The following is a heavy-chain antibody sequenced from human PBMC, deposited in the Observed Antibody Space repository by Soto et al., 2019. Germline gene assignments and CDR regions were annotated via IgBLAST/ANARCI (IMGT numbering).Heavy chain of an antibody. V-gene: IGHV3-48*01. CDR2: IGSSSRTI. CDR3: AREEGLLNWFDP. CDR1: GFTSSSYT. D-gene: IGHD1-26*01. J-gene: IGHJ5*02. Sequence: EVQLVESGGGLVQPGGSLRLSCAASGFTSSSYTMNWFRQAPGKGLGWVSYIGSSSRTIYYADSLKGRFTISRDNAKNSLYLQMNSLRAEDTAVYYCAREEGLLNWFDPWGQGTLVTVSS.